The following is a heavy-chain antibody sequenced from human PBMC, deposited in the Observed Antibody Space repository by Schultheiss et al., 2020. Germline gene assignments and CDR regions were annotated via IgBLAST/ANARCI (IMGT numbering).Heavy chain of an antibody. D-gene: IGHD4-23*01. CDR1: GFTFSSYD. CDR3: ARAMGGNIFVPIFAMDV. V-gene: IGHV3-13*04. Sequence: GGSLRLSCAASGFTFSSYDMHWVRQATGKGLEWVSAIGTAGDTYYPGSVRGRFTISRDNAKNSLYLQMNSLRAGDTAVYYCARAMGGNIFVPIFAMDVWGQGTTVTVS. CDR2: IGTAGDT. J-gene: IGHJ6*02.